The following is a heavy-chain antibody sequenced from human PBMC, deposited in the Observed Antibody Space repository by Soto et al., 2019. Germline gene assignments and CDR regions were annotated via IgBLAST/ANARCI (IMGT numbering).Heavy chain of an antibody. CDR1: GFSLSTSGVG. Sequence: QITLKESGPTLVKPTQTLTLTCTFSGFSLSTSGVGVGWIRQPPGKALEWLALIYWDDDKYYSPSLKSRVTITKDTSKNQVVLTMTNMDPVDTATYFCAHRQAARHAFDPWGQGTLVTVSS. D-gene: IGHD6-13*01. V-gene: IGHV2-5*02. CDR2: IYWDDDK. J-gene: IGHJ5*02. CDR3: AHRQAARHAFDP.